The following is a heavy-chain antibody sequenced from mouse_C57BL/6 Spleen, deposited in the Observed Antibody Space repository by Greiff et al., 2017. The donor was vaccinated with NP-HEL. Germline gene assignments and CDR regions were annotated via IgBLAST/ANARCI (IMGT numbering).Heavy chain of an antibody. CDR3: AREAYGSSYAWFAY. V-gene: IGHV1-53*01. Sequence: VQLQQPGTELVKPGASVKLSCKASGYTFTNYWMHWVNQRPGQGLEWIGNINPTNGGTNYNEKFKSKATLTVDKSSSTAYMQLSSLTSEDSAVYYCAREAYGSSYAWFAYWGQGTLVTVSA. CDR2: INPTNGGT. D-gene: IGHD1-1*01. J-gene: IGHJ3*01. CDR1: GYTFTNYW.